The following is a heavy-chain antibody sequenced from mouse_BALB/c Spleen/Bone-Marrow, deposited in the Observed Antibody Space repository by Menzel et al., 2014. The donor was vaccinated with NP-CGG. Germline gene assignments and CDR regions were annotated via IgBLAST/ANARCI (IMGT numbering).Heavy chain of an antibody. CDR1: GFTFSDYY. J-gene: IGHJ3*01. CDR3: ARHNYDETWFAY. D-gene: IGHD2-4*01. Sequence: EVKLVESGGGLVQPGGSLKLSCATSGFTFSDYYMYWVRQTPEKRLEWVAYISNGGGSTYYPDTVKGRFTISRDSAKNTLYLQMSRLKSEDTAMYYCARHNYDETWFAYWGQGTLVTVSA. CDR2: ISNGGGST. V-gene: IGHV5-12*02.